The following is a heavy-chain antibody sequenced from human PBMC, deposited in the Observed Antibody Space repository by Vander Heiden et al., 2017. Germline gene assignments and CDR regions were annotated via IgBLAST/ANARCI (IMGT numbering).Heavy chain of an antibody. V-gene: IGHV1-46*01. Sequence: QVQLVQSGAEVKKPGASVKVSCTASGYTFTTYYVHWMRQSPGQRLEWMGVIFTSSDRTEYAQSFQGRVTMTRDTSTNTAYMELSSLRSEDTAVYYCARELRGTSYFDYWGQGSLIFVSS. CDR3: ARELRGTSYFDY. CDR2: IFTSSDRT. CDR1: GYTFTTYY. J-gene: IGHJ4*02.